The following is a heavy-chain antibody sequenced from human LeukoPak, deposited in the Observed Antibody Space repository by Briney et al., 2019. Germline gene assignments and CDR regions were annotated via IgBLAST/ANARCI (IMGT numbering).Heavy chain of an antibody. V-gene: IGHV1-46*01. D-gene: IGHD3-10*01. CDR3: ARGPRITLVRGGQWYYYMDV. Sequence: ASVKVSCKAFGYTFTGYWMHWVRQAPGQGPEWMGVISPSGGSTIYAQKFKGRVTLTRDMSTSTVYMELSSLRSEDTAVYYCARGPRITLVRGGQWYYYMDVWGKGTTVTISS. J-gene: IGHJ6*03. CDR1: GYTFTGYW. CDR2: ISPSGGST.